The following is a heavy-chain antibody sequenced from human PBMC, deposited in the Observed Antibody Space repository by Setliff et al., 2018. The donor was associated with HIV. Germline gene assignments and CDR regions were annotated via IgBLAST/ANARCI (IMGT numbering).Heavy chain of an antibody. Sequence: GGSLRLSCEGSGFTFGSYNMSWVRQSPGKGLEWLSVIYSGSGSTNYADSVKGRFTVSRDNSKNMLYLQMNSLSVEDTATYHCAKETPMGLEWSFPDPRNYNAYYYMDVWGEGTAVTVSS. V-gene: IGHV3-23*03. CDR3: AKETPMGLEWSFPDPRNYNAYYYMDV. CDR1: GFTFGSYN. J-gene: IGHJ6*03. D-gene: IGHD3-3*01. CDR2: IYSGSGST.